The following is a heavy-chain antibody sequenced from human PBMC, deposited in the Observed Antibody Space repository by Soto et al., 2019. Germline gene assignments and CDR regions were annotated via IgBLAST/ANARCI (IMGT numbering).Heavy chain of an antibody. CDR1: GFTFSSYA. J-gene: IGHJ6*02. V-gene: IGHV3-30-3*01. CDR3: ARGPIAVAVNHYYYGMDV. CDR2: ISYDGSNK. Sequence: QVQLVESGGGVVQPGRSLRLSCAASGFTFSSYAMHWVRQAPGKGLEWVAVISYDGSNKYYADSVKGRFTISRDNSKNTLYLQMNSLRAEDTAVYYCARGPIAVAVNHYYYGMDVWGQGTTVTVSS. D-gene: IGHD6-19*01.